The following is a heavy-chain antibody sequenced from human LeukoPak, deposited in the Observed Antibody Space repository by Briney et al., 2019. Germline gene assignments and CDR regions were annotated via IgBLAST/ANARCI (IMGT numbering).Heavy chain of an antibody. CDR3: ASDQWGIQEYYFDY. J-gene: IGHJ4*02. CDR1: VFTFSSYI. V-gene: IGHV3-21*01. CDR2: ISSSSSHI. D-gene: IGHD5-18*01. Sequence: GGSLSLSCAASVFTFSSYIMNGVGQAPPKGLDWVSSISSSSSHIYYADSVNGRFTISRDNAKNSLYLQMNSLRAEDTAVSYCASDQWGIQEYYFDYWGQGTLVTDSS.